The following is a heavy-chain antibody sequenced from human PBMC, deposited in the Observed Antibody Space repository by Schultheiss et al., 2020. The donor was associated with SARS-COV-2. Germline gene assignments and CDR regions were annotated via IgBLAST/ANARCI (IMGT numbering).Heavy chain of an antibody. CDR2: INPNSGGT. CDR3: ARKRSPLSITATLDAFDI. Sequence: ASVKVSCKASGYTFTSYGISWVRQAPGQGLEWMGWINPNSGGTNYAQKFQGWVTMTRDTSISTAYMELSRLRSDDTAVYYCARKRSPLSITATLDAFDIWGQGTMVTVSS. CDR1: GYTFTSYG. D-gene: IGHD2-15*01. V-gene: IGHV1-2*04. J-gene: IGHJ3*02.